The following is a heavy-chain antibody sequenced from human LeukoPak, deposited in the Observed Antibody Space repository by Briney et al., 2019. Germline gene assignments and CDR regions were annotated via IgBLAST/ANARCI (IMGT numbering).Heavy chain of an antibody. J-gene: IGHJ6*02. D-gene: IGHD6-6*01. CDR2: INQDGSEK. CDR3: VRDGPGGIEARKRYYGMDV. V-gene: IGHV3-7*05. CDR1: GFTFSIYW. Sequence: GGSLRLSCAASGFTFSIYWMSWVRQAPGKGLEWVASINQDGSEKYCVDSVKGRCTISRDNAKTSLYLQMSSLRAEDAAAYYCVRDGPGGIEARKRYYGMDVWGQGTTVSVSS.